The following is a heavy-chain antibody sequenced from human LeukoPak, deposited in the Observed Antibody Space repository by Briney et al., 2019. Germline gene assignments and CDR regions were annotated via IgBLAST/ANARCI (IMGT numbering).Heavy chain of an antibody. V-gene: IGHV4-39*01. J-gene: IGHJ4*02. CDR3: ASVYDGRYFDY. Sequence: AETLSLTCTVSGGSISSSSYYWGWLRQPPGKGLEWTGRVHYSGIIHYNQSLKSRVTLSVDTSKNQLSLKLSSVPAADTAVYYCASVYDGRYFDYWGQGTLVTVSS. CDR1: GGSISSSSYY. CDR2: VHYSGII. D-gene: IGHD5/OR15-5a*01.